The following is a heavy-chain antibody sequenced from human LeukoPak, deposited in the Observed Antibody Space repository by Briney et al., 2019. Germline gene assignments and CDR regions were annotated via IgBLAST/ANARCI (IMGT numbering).Heavy chain of an antibody. CDR2: IYYSGST. CDR3: ARGDSTLFDY. V-gene: IGHV4-59*08. D-gene: IGHD6-13*01. Sequence: SETLSLTCTVSGGSISSYYWSWIRQPPGKGLEWIGYIYYSGSTNYNPSLKSRVTISVDTSKNQFSLKLSSVTAADTAVYYCARGDSTLFDYWGQGTLVTVSS. J-gene: IGHJ4*02. CDR1: GGSISSYY.